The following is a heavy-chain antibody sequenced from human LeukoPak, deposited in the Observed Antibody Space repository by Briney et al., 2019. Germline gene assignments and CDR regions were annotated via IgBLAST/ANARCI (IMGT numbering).Heavy chain of an antibody. CDR2: IFTRGST. D-gene: IGHD2-2*01. V-gene: IGHV4-61*02. CDR3: ASQLGALDI. Sequence: SETLSLTCTVSGGSISSGSYYWTWIRQPAGKGPEWIGRIFTRGSTNYNPSLKSRVTISLDTSKNQFSLKLSSVTAADTAVYYCASQLGALDIWGQGTMVTVSS. J-gene: IGHJ3*02. CDR1: GGSISSGSYY.